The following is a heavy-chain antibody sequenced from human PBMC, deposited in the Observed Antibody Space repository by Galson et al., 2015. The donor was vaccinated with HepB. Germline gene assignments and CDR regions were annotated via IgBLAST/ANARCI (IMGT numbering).Heavy chain of an antibody. CDR1: GYTFTSYG. V-gene: IGHV1-3*01. D-gene: IGHD5-18*01. CDR2: INAGNGNT. Sequence: SVKVSCKASGYTFTSYGISWVRQAPGQRLEWMGWINAGNGNTKYSQKFQGRVTITRDTSASTAYMELSSLRSEDTAVYYCASTAEGGRGTAMDPFDYWGQGTLVTVSS. J-gene: IGHJ4*02. CDR3: ASTAEGGRGTAMDPFDY.